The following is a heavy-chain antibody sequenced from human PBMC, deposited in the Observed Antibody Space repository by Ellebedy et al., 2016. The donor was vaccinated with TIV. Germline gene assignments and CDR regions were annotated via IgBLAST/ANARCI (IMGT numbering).Heavy chain of an antibody. V-gene: IGHV3-7*01. CDR3: ASLSGGPTN. CDR2: INERGRGK. D-gene: IGHD5-12*01. CDR1: GFTLSPYW. J-gene: IGHJ4*02. Sequence: PGGSLRLSCEASGFTLSPYWMTWVRQAPGMGLEWVADINERGRGKYYVDSVKGRFTISRDNTRNSVSLQMNSLRAEDTAVYYCASLSGGPTNWGQGTLVTVSS.